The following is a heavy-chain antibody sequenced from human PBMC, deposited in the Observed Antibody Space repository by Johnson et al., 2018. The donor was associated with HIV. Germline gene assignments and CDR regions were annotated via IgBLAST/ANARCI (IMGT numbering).Heavy chain of an antibody. Sequence: VQLVESGGGVVQPGRSLRLSCAASGFTFSSYGMHWVRQAPGKGLEWVSGINWNGGSTGYADSVKGRFTISRDNAKNSLYLQMNSLRAEDTALYYCAREPMDCGGDCWGVFDLWGQGTMVTVSS. D-gene: IGHD2-21*02. J-gene: IGHJ3*01. CDR1: GFTFSSYG. CDR3: AREPMDCGGDCWGVFDL. CDR2: INWNGGST. V-gene: IGHV3-20*04.